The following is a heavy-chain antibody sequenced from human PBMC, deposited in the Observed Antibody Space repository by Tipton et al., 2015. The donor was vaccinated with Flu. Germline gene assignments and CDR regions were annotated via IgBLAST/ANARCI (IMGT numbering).Heavy chain of an antibody. CDR3: ARGGSSGTFDY. D-gene: IGHD3-22*01. J-gene: IGHJ4*02. Sequence: SLRLSCAASGFTFSSHEMNWVRQAPGEGLEWVSYISSSGSTIYYADSVKGRFTISRDNAKNSLYLQMNSLRAEDTAVYYCARGGSSGTFDYWGQGTLVTVSS. CDR1: GFTFSSHE. V-gene: IGHV3-48*03. CDR2: ISSSGSTI.